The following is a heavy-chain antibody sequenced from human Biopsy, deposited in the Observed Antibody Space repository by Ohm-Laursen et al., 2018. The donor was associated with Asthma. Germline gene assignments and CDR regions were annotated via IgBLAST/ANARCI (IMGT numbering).Heavy chain of an antibody. CDR3: ARTYYDFLTGQVKDVFGV. Sequence: ASVKVSCKASGYNFISFAIHWVRQAPGQRLEWMGWVNTGNGDTKYSQKFQGRVTITRDTSASTAYVELRSLRSEDAATYYCARTYYDFLTGQVKDVFGVWGQGTMVTVSS. CDR2: VNTGNGDT. CDR1: GYNFISFA. V-gene: IGHV1-3*04. D-gene: IGHD3-9*01. J-gene: IGHJ3*01.